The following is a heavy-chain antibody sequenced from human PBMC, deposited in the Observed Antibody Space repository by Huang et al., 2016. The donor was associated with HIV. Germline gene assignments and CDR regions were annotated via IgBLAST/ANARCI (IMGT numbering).Heavy chain of an antibody. Sequence: QVQLVQSGAAVKTPGASVKVSCKASGYTFTSYSMHWVRQAPGQGLEWVVIINPSGCSTSYAHKYQGRVTMTRYTATSTVYMELSRRRSEDTAVDYCARVRCSSTSCYGMDVWGQGTTVTVSS. CDR1: GYTFTSYS. CDR2: INPSGCST. D-gene: IGHD2-2*01. J-gene: IGHJ6*02. CDR3: ARVRCSSTSCYGMDV. V-gene: IGHV1-46*01.